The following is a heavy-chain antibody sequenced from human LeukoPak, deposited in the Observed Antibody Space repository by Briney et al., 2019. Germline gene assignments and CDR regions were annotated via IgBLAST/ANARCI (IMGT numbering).Heavy chain of an antibody. CDR1: GGSISIYY. CDR2: IYISGST. CDR3: ARGPTTVTRAFDY. Sequence: SETLSLTCTVSGGSISIYYWSWIRQPAGKGLEWIGRIYISGSTNYNPSLKSRVTMSVDTSKNQFSLKLSSVTAADTAVYYCARGPTTVTRAFDYWGQGTLVTVSS. J-gene: IGHJ4*02. V-gene: IGHV4-4*07. D-gene: IGHD4-17*01.